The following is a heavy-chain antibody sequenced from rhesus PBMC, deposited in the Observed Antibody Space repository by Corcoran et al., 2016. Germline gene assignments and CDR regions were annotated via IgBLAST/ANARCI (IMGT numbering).Heavy chain of an antibody. Sequence: EVQLVETGGGLVQPGGSLKLSCAASGFTFSSYGMSWVRQAPGKGLEWVSAINSGGGSTYYAEYVKGRFTISRDNSKNTLSLQMNSLRAEDTVVYYCAKNTNFWTGYYFDYWGQGVLVTVSS. D-gene: IGHD3-3*01. CDR3: AKNTNFWTGYYFDY. CDR1: GFTFSSYG. V-gene: IGHV3S5*01. CDR2: INSGGGST. J-gene: IGHJ4*01.